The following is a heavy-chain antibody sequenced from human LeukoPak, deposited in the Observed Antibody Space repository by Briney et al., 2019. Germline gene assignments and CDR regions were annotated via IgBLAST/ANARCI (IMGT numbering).Heavy chain of an antibody. D-gene: IGHD3-10*01. CDR1: GGSVSTDNYY. CDR2: IYYNRNT. V-gene: IGHV4-61*01. CDR3: VRGFLSGSWPFDF. Sequence: KTSETLSLTCTVSGGSVSTDNYYWTWIRQPPGKGLEWIAYIYYNRNTNYNPALRSRATISIDTSKNQFSLKLTSVTAADTAVYYCVRGFLSGSWPFDFWGQGTLVTVSS. J-gene: IGHJ4*02.